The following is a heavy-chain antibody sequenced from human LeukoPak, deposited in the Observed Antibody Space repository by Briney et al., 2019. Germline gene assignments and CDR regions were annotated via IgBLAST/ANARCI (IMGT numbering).Heavy chain of an antibody. Sequence: GGSLRLSCAASGFTFSSYGMHWVRQAPGKGLEWVAVIWYDGSNKYYADSVKGRFTISRDNSKSTLYLQMNSLRAEDTAVYYCARDEPRASAAAGILDYWGQGTLVTVSS. CDR1: GFTFSSYG. CDR2: IWYDGSNK. J-gene: IGHJ4*02. D-gene: IGHD6-13*01. CDR3: ARDEPRASAAAGILDY. V-gene: IGHV3-33*01.